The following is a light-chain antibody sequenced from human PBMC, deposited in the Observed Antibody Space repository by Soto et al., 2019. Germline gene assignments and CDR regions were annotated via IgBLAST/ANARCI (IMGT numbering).Light chain of an antibody. V-gene: IGLV8-61*01. J-gene: IGLJ3*02. CDR1: SGSVSTNYY. Sequence: QPVVTQEPSFSVSPGGTVTLTCGLSSGSVSTNYYPSWYQQTLGQAPRTLIYSTNTRSSGVPDRFSGSILGNKAALTITGAQADDESDYYCVLYMGSGIWVFGGGTKVTVL. CDR2: STN. CDR3: VLYMGSGIWV.